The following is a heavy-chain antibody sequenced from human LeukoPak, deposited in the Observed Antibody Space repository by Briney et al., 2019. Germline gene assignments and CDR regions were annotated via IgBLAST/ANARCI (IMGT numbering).Heavy chain of an antibody. CDR3: GVLTGGKPD. Sequence: EASVTVSCKASGYTFTSYAMHWVRQAPGQRLEWMGRINPNSGGTNYAQKFQGRVTMTRDTSISTAYMELSRLRSDDTAVYYCGVLTGGKPDWGQGTLVTVSS. J-gene: IGHJ4*02. D-gene: IGHD2-8*02. CDR2: INPNSGGT. V-gene: IGHV1-2*06. CDR1: GYTFTSYA.